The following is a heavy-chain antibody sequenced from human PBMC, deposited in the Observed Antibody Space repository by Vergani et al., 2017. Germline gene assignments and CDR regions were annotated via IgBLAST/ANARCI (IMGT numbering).Heavy chain of an antibody. J-gene: IGHJ6*03. Sequence: QLQLQESGPGLVKPSETLSLTCTVSGGSISSSSYYWGWIRQPPGKGLEWIGSIYYSGSTYYNPSLKSRVTISVDTSKNQFSLKLSSVTAADTAVYYCARALGVVGEAARPFLNYYYYYMDVWGKGTTVTVSS. D-gene: IGHD6-6*01. CDR3: ARALGVVGEAARPFLNYYYYYMDV. V-gene: IGHV4-39*07. CDR2: IYYSGST. CDR1: GGSISSSSYY.